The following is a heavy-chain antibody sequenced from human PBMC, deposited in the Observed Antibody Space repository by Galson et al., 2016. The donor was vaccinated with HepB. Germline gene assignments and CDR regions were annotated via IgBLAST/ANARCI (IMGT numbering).Heavy chain of an antibody. D-gene: IGHD2-8*01. CDR3: ARTKWGWFDP. CDR2: TYYRSKWYH. V-gene: IGHV6-1*01. J-gene: IGHJ5*02. Sequence: CAISGDSVSSNSAAWNWIRQSQSRGLEWLGRTYYRSKWYHDYAVSVKSRILINPDTSKNHFSLQLNSVTPEDTAVYYCARTKWGWFDPWGQGTLVTVSS. CDR1: GDSVSSNSAA.